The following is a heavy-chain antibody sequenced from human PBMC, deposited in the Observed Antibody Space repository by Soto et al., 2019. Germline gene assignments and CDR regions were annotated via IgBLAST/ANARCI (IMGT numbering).Heavy chain of an antibody. CDR1: GGTFSRYA. Sequence: SVKVSCKASGGTFSRYAISWVRQAPGQGLEWMGGIIPIFGTANYAQKFQGRVTITADESTSTAYMELSSLRFEDTAVYYCARAIVGPTTTGWLDPSGQGTLVTVYS. CDR2: IIPIFGTA. J-gene: IGHJ5*02. V-gene: IGHV1-69*13. D-gene: IGHD1-26*01. CDR3: ARAIVGPTTTGWLDP.